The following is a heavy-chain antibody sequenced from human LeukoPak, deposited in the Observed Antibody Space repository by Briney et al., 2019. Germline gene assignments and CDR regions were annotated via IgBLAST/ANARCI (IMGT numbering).Heavy chain of an antibody. J-gene: IGHJ4*02. CDR1: GFTFSSYS. V-gene: IGHV3-21*01. CDR3: ARDPPGGGAYFDY. Sequence: GGSLRLSCAASGFTFSSYSMNWVRQAPGKGLEWVSSISSSSSYIYYADSVKGRFTISRDNAKNSLYLQMNSLRAEDTAVYYCARDPPGGGAYFDYWGQGTLVTVSS. D-gene: IGHD1-26*01. CDR2: ISSSSSYI.